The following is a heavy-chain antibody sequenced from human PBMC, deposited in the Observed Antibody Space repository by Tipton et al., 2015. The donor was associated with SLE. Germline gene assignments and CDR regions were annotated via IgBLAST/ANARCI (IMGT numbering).Heavy chain of an antibody. V-gene: IGHV4-39*07. CDR1: GGSISSSSDY. D-gene: IGHD2-2*03. CDR2: VHYSGST. Sequence: TLSLTCTVSGGSISSSSDYWGWIRRPPGKGLEWIGTVHYSGSTYYNPSLKSRVTISEATSTNQFSLTLTSVTAADTGVYYCARGVAIYWITYYDYYMDVWGKGTTVTVSS. CDR3: ARGVAIYWITYYDYYMDV. J-gene: IGHJ6*03.